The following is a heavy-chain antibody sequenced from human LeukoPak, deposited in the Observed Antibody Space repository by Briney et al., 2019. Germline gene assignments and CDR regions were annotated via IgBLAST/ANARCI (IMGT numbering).Heavy chain of an antibody. D-gene: IGHD5-24*01. CDR3: ARRRDGYNREGYYFDY. Sequence: LENLSLTCTVSGGFLSSYFRGWIRPAAGKGPEGIGRIYTSGSTNYNPSLKSRVTISVDTSKNQFSLKVTSVTAADTAVYYCARRRDGYNREGYYFDYWGQGTLVTVSS. V-gene: IGHV4-4*07. CDR1: GGFLSSYF. J-gene: IGHJ4*02. CDR2: IYTSGST.